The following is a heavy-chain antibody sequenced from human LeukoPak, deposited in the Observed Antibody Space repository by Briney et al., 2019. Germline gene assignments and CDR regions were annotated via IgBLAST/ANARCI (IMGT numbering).Heavy chain of an antibody. J-gene: IGHJ4*02. CDR3: ARARTTRGFDY. V-gene: IGHV3-33*01. D-gene: IGHD4-17*01. CDR2: IWYDGSNK. CDR1: GFTFNSYG. Sequence: GGSLRLSCAASGFTFNSYGIHWVRQAPGKGLEWVAFIWYDGSNKYYADSVKGRFTISRDNSKNTLYLQMNSLRAEDTAVYYCARARTTRGFDYWGQGPLVTVSS.